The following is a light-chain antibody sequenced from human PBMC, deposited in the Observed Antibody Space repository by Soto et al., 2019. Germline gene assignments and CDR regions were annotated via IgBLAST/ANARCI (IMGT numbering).Light chain of an antibody. V-gene: IGLV2-23*02. CDR2: EVS. Sequence: QSVLTQPASVSGSPGQSITISCTGTSSDVGSYNFVSWYQHHPGKAPKLLIYEVSKRPSGVSNRFSGSKSGNTASLTISGLQAEDEADYYCCSYAGSSTFVAFGGGTKLTVL. CDR3: CSYAGSSTFVA. CDR1: SSDVGSYNF. J-gene: IGLJ2*01.